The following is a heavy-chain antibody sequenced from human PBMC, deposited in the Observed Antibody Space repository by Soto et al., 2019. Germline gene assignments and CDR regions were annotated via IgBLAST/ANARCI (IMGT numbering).Heavy chain of an antibody. CDR2: MNPNSGNT. CDR1: GYTFTSYD. D-gene: IGHD2-2*01. Sequence: VASVKVSCKASGYTFTSYDINWVRQATGQGLEWMGWMNPNSGNTGYAQKFQGRVTMTRNTSISTAYMELSSLRSEDTAVYYCARGGYCSSTSCERYYYYGMDVWGQGTTVTVSS. J-gene: IGHJ6*02. V-gene: IGHV1-8*01. CDR3: ARGGYCSSTSCERYYYYGMDV.